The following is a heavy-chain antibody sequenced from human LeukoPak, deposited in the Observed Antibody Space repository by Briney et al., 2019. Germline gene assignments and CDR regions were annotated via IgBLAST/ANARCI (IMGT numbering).Heavy chain of an antibody. CDR3: ARGFRESTGTTGAEYFQH. D-gene: IGHD4-17*01. CDR1: GGSFSGYY. CDR2: IKRSGST. J-gene: IGHJ1*01. Sequence: SETLSLTCAVCGGSFSGYYWSGLRHPPERAVEWIGEIKRSGSTNDDPSLKSRVTISVDTSTNQSSLKLSSVTAANTAVYYWARGFRESTGTTGAEYFQHWGQGTLVTVSS. V-gene: IGHV4-34*01.